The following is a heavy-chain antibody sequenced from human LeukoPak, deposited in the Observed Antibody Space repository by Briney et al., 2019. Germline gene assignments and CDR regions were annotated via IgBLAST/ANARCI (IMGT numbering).Heavy chain of an antibody. V-gene: IGHV3-23*01. CDR1: GFTFSSYA. CDR2: ISGSGGST. Sequence: GGSLRLSYAATGFTFSSYAMSWVREAPGKGLEWVSAISGSGGSTYYADSVKGRFTISRDNSKNTLYLQMNSLRAEDTAVYYCARDLMGIAYRGAFYYWGQGTLVTVSS. CDR3: ARDLMGIAYRGAFYY. J-gene: IGHJ4*02. D-gene: IGHD6-13*01.